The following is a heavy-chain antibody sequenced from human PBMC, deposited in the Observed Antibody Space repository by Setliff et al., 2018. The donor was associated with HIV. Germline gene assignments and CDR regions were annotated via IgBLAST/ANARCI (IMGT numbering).Heavy chain of an antibody. CDR3: ARRIIVGAISDVFDI. CDR2: IYHSGGT. J-gene: IGHJ3*02. V-gene: IGHV4-38-2*01. Sequence: PSETLSLTCAVSGYSISSGYYWGWIRQPPGKGLQWIGSIYHSGGTYYNPSLKSRVTMSVDTSKNQFSLKLSSVTAADTAVYYCARRIIVGAISDVFDIWGQGTLVTVSS. D-gene: IGHD1-26*01. CDR1: GYSISSGYY.